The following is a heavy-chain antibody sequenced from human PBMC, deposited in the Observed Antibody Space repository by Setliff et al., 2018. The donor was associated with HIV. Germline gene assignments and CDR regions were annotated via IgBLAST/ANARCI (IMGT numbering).Heavy chain of an antibody. CDR3: ARVDSRSWFFFDH. D-gene: IGHD6-13*01. Sequence: SETLSLTCTVSGGSISTGVYYWSWIRRHADKALEWIGRISASGSTNYNPSLERRVTLSIATSNNQFSLKLTSVTAADTAVYYCARVDSRSWFFFDHWGQGILVTVSS. CDR1: GGSISTGVYY. J-gene: IGHJ4*02. CDR2: ISASGST. V-gene: IGHV4-61*02.